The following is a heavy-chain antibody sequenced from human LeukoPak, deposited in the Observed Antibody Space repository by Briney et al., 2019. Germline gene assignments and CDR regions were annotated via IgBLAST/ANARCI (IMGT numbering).Heavy chain of an antibody. Sequence: SETLSLTCAVYGGSFSGYYWSWLRQPPGKGLEWIGEINHSGSTNYNPSLKSRVTISVDTSKNQFSLKLSSVTAADTAVYYCARAGYSGSWYLSDWGQGTLVTVSS. CDR1: GGSFSGYY. V-gene: IGHV4-34*01. CDR3: ARAGYSGSWYLSD. D-gene: IGHD6-13*01. J-gene: IGHJ4*02. CDR2: INHSGST.